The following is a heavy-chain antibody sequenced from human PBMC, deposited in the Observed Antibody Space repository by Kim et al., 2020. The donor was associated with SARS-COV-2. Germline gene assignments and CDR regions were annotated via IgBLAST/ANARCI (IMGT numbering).Heavy chain of an antibody. J-gene: IGHJ6*02. CDR2: FDPKDGET. CDR1: GYTLSELS. CDR3: AVHSFGDPSYYNLEV. D-gene: IGHD3-10*01. V-gene: IGHV1-24*01. Sequence: ASVKVSCKVSGYTLSELSIVWVRQAPGKGLEWMGGFDPKDGETIYAQKFQGRVTMTEDTSTDTAYMELSSLISEDTAVYYCAVHSFGDPSYYNLEVWGQGTTVTVSS.